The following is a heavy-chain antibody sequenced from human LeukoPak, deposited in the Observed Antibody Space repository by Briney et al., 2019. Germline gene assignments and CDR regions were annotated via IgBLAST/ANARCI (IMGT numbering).Heavy chain of an antibody. CDR1: GYTFTGYY. CDR2: IYANSGGT. D-gene: IGHD6-13*01. V-gene: IGHV1-2*02. Sequence: ASVKVSCKASGYTFTGYYMHWVRQAPGQGLEWVGWIYANSGGTHYAPQFRGRVTMTRDTSISTAYMELSSLTSDDTAVYYCVRDKSGSWTYDYWGQGTLVTVSS. J-gene: IGHJ4*02. CDR3: VRDKSGSWTYDY.